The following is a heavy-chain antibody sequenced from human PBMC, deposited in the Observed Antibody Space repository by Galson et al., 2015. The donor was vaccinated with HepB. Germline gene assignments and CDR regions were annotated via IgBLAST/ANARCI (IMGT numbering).Heavy chain of an antibody. Sequence: SLRLSCAASGFTFSSYGMHWVRQAPGKGLEWVAVISYDGRHKYYADSVEGRFTISRDNSKNTLYLQMNSLRAEDTAVCYCAKDTGVVWYYYYMDVWGKGTTVTVSS. V-gene: IGHV3-30*18. CDR2: ISYDGRHK. CDR1: GFTFSSYG. D-gene: IGHD2-8*02. J-gene: IGHJ6*03. CDR3: AKDTGVVWYYYYMDV.